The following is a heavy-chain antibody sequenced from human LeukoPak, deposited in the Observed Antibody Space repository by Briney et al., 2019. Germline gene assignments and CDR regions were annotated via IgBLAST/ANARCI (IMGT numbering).Heavy chain of an antibody. Sequence: TSETLSLTCTVSGNSISSGDNYWSWIRQPAGKGLEWIGRIYTSGSTNYNPSLKSRVTISGDTSKNQFSLRLSSVTAADTAVYYCARFPGSYGDYYDSSGSLYYFDYWGQGTLVTVSS. CDR1: GNSISSGDNY. V-gene: IGHV4-61*02. D-gene: IGHD3-22*01. J-gene: IGHJ4*02. CDR3: ARFPGSYGDYYDSSGSLYYFDY. CDR2: IYTSGST.